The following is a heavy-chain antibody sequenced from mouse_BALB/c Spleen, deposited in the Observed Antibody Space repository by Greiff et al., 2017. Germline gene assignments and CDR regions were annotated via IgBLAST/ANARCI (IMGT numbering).Heavy chain of an antibody. Sequence: EVMLVESGGGLVQPGGSRKLSCAASGFTFSSFGMHWVRQAPEKGLEWVAYISSGSSTIYYADTVKGRFTISRDNPKNTLFLQMTSLRSEDTAMYYCARRNYGSSDAMDYWGQGTSVTVSS. CDR3: ARRNYGSSDAMDY. J-gene: IGHJ4*01. D-gene: IGHD1-1*01. CDR2: ISSGSSTI. CDR1: GFTFSSFG. V-gene: IGHV5-17*02.